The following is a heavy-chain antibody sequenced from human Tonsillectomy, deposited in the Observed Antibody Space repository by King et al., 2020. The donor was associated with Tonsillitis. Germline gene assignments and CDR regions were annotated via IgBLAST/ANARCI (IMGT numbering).Heavy chain of an antibody. J-gene: IGHJ4*02. V-gene: IGHV3-48*02. CDR2: IGGNGVTI. Sequence: EVQLVESGGGLVQPGGPRRLSGAASGFTLGNYNRNWVGRPPGRGLGGISFIGGNGVTIFYADSVKGRFTIYRDNDKESLYLQMDSLRDDDMAIYYCARRNGYSYGPVYYFDYWGQGARVTISS. CDR1: GFTLGNYN. CDR3: ARRNGYSYGPVYYFDY. D-gene: IGHD5-18*01.